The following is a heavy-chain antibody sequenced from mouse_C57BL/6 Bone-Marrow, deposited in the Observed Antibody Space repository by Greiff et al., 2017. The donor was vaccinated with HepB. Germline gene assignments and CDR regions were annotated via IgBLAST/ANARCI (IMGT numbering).Heavy chain of an antibody. J-gene: IGHJ4*01. CDR3: APIVTTGGAMDY. V-gene: IGHV3-1*01. Sequence: EVQLQQLGPGMVKPSQSLSLTCTVTGYSITSCYDWPWIRHFPGNKLEWMGYISYSGSTTAKPYLKSRISITHDTSKNHVVLKLNSVTTEDTATYYCAPIVTTGGAMDYWGQGTSVTVSS. CDR1: GYSITSCYD. D-gene: IGHD2-12*01. CDR2: ISYSGST.